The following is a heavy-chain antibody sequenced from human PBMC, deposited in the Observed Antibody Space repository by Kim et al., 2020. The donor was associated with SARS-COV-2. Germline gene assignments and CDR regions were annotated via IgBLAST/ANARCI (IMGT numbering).Heavy chain of an antibody. V-gene: IGHV4-59*01. J-gene: IGHJ3*02. D-gene: IGHD3-9*01. CDR3: ARGYFDWLFYAFDI. CDR2: IYYSGST. Sequence: SETLSLTCTVSGGSISSYYWSWIRQPPGKGLEWIGYIYYSGSTNYNPSLKSRVTISVDTSKNQFSLKLSSVTAADTAVYYCARGYFDWLFYAFDIWGQGT. CDR1: GGSISSYY.